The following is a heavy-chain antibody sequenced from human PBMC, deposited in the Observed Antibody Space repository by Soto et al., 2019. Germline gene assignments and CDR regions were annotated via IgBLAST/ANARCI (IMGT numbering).Heavy chain of an antibody. V-gene: IGHV1-69*01. D-gene: IGHD3-3*01. CDR1: GGTFSSYA. CDR2: IIPIFGTA. CDR3: ARDRGQRITIFGVVTPYYYGMDV. Sequence: QVQLVQSGAEVKKPGSSVKVSCKASGGTFSSYAISWVRQAPGQGLEWMGGIIPIFGTANYAQKFQGRVTITADESTSTAYMELSSLRSEDTAVYYCARDRGQRITIFGVVTPYYYGMDVWGQGTTVTVSS. J-gene: IGHJ6*02.